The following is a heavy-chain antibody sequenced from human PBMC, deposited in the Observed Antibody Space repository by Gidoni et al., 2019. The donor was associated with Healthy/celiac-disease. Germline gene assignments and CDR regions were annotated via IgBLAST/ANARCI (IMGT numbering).Heavy chain of an antibody. CDR3: ARAGNDYGEVGAFDI. Sequence: QLQLQESGPGLVQPSETLSLTCTVSCRSIRSSSYSWGWIRQPPGKGLEWMGSIYYSGSTYYNPSLKSRVTISVDTSKNQFSLKLSSVTAADTAVYYCARAGNDYGEVGAFDIWGQGTMVTVSS. D-gene: IGHD4-17*01. J-gene: IGHJ3*02. CDR1: CRSIRSSSYS. CDR2: IYYSGST. V-gene: IGHV4-39*07.